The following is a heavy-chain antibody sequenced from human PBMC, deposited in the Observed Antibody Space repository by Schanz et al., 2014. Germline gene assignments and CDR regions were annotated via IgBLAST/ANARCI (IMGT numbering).Heavy chain of an antibody. J-gene: IGHJ4*02. Sequence: DVQLLESGGGLVQPGGSLRLSCAASGFTFTNYAMSWVRQAPGKGLEWVSFIYIGGNTYYADSVKGRFTISRDNSKNTLYLQMKSLRAEDTAVYYCARKVVATIGGYYDNWGQGTLVTVSS. CDR1: GFTFTNYA. D-gene: IGHD5-12*01. V-gene: IGHV3-23*01. CDR2: FIYIGGNT. CDR3: ARKVVATIGGYYDN.